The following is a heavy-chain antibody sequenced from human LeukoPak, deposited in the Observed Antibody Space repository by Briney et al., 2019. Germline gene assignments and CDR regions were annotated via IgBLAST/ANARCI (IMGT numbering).Heavy chain of an antibody. CDR1: GYTFTSYG. J-gene: IGHJ4*02. CDR3: ARDLSLYCSSTSCYGGLDY. V-gene: IGHV1-18*01. D-gene: IGHD2-2*01. Sequence: ASVKVSCKASGYTFTSYGISWVRQAPGQGLEWMGWISAYNGNTNYAQKLQGRVTMTTDTSTSTAYMELRSLRSDDTAVYYCARDLSLYCSSTSCYGGLDYWGQGTLVTVSS. CDR2: ISAYNGNT.